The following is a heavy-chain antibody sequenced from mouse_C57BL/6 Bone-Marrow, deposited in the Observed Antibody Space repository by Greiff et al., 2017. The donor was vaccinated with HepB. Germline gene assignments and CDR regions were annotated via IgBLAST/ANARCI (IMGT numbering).Heavy chain of an antibody. CDR2: ISSGGSYT. V-gene: IGHV5-6*02. CDR3: ARRGIYYYGLFAY. CDR1: GFTFSSYG. Sequence: DVKLVESGGDLVKPGGSLKLSCAASGFTFSSYGMSWVRQTPDKRLEWVATISSGGSYTYYPDSVKGRFTISRDNAKNTLYLQMSSLKSEDTAMYYCARRGIYYYGLFAYWGQGTLVTVSA. J-gene: IGHJ3*01. D-gene: IGHD1-1*01.